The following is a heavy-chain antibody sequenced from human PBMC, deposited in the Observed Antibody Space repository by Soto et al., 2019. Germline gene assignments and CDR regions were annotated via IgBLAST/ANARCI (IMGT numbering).Heavy chain of an antibody. D-gene: IGHD6-13*01. Sequence: GESLKISCKGSGYSFTSYWIGWVRQMPGKGLEWMGIIYPGDSDTRYSPSFQGQVTISADKSISTAYLQWSSLKASDTAMYYCARTTLPGIAAAGSPSYWGQGTLVTVSS. J-gene: IGHJ4*02. CDR2: IYPGDSDT. CDR3: ARTTLPGIAAAGSPSY. V-gene: IGHV5-51*01. CDR1: GYSFTSYW.